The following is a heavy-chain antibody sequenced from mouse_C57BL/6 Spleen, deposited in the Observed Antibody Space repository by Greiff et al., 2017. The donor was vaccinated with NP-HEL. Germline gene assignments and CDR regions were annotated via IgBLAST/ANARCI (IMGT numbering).Heavy chain of an antibody. CDR1: GYTFTDYN. D-gene: IGHD2-5*01. CDR2: INPNNGGT. Sequence: EVKLMESGPELVKPGASVKMSCKASGYTFTDYNMHWVKQSHGKSLEWIGYINPNNGGTSYNQKFKGKATLTVNKSSSTAYMELRSLTSEDSAVYYCARSLTYYSNYVDAMDYWGQGTSVTVSS. J-gene: IGHJ4*01. V-gene: IGHV1-22*01. CDR3: ARSLTYYSNYVDAMDY.